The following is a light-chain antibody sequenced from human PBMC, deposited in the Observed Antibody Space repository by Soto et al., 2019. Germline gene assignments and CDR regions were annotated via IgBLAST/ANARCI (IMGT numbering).Light chain of an antibody. V-gene: IGKV3-20*01. J-gene: IGKJ1*01. Sequence: EIVLTQSPGTLSLSPGERATLSCRASQSVSSNYLAWYLQKPGQAPILLIYGASTRATVIPGRFSGSGSGTDFTLTIIRLEPEDFAVYYCQQYGSSPGTFGQGTKVDIK. CDR3: QQYGSSPGT. CDR1: QSVSSNY. CDR2: GAS.